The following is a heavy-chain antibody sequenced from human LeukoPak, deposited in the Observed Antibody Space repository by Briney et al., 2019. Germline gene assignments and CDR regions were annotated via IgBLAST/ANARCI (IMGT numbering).Heavy chain of an antibody. J-gene: IGHJ5*02. Sequence: GGSLRLSCAASGFTFKNNVMSWVRQAPGKGLEWGSAIGDSDSSYGDSVKGRFIISRDDFMNTLSLQMDSLRGDDTAVYYCAKGPTVSAFGRWGQGILVTVSS. CDR2: IGDSDS. CDR1: GFTFKNNV. D-gene: IGHD4-17*01. V-gene: IGHV3-23*01. CDR3: AKGPTVSAFGR.